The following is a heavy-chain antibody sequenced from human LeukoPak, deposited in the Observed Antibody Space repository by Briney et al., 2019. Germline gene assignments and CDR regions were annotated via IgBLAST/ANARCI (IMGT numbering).Heavy chain of an antibody. CDR1: GFTFSSYG. Sequence: GRSLRLSCAASGFTFSSYGMHWVRQAPGKGLEWVAVISYDGSNKYYADSVKGRFTISRDNSKNTLYLQMNSLRAEDTAVYYCAKDGPYYFDYWGQGTLVAVSS. CDR2: ISYDGSNK. V-gene: IGHV3-30*18. CDR3: AKDGPYYFDY. J-gene: IGHJ4*02.